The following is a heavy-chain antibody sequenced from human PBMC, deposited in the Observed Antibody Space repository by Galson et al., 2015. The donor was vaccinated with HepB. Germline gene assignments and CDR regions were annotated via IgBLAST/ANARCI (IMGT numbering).Heavy chain of an antibody. CDR3: ARDMDYYGSGFLYYYYGMDV. V-gene: IGHV3-48*02. CDR2: ISSSSSTI. D-gene: IGHD3-10*01. Sequence: SLRLSCAASGFTFSSYSMNWVRQAPGKGLEWVSYISSSSSTIYYADSVKGRFTISRDNAKNSLYLQMTSLRDEDTAVYYCARDMDYYGSGFLYYYYGMDVWGQGTTVTVSS. CDR1: GFTFSSYS. J-gene: IGHJ6*02.